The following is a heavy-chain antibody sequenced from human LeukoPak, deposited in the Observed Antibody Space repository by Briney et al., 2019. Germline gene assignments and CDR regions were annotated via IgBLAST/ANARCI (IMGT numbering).Heavy chain of an antibody. CDR1: GYSISSGYY. CDR2: IYHSGST. J-gene: IGHJ6*03. CDR3: ARIHSSSPYYYYYYMDV. Sequence: SETLSLTCTVSGYSISSGYYWGWIRQPSGKGLEWIGTIYHSGSTDYNPSLKSRATISVDTSKNQFSLKLSSVTAADTAVYYCARIHSSSPYYYYYYMDVWGKGTTVTVSS. V-gene: IGHV4-38-2*02. D-gene: IGHD6-6*01.